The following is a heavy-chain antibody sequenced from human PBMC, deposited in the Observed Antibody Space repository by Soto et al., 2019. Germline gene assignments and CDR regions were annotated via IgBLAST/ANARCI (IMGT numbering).Heavy chain of an antibody. J-gene: IGHJ5*02. V-gene: IGHV4-4*02. CDR3: ARGSDQDIVVVPAALGQPSDWFDP. Sequence: SETLSLTCAVSGGSISSSNWWSWVRQPPGKGLEWIGEIYHSGSTNYNPSLKSRVTISVDKSKNQFSLKLSSVTAADTAVYYCARGSDQDIVVVPAALGQPSDWFDPWGQGTLVTVSS. D-gene: IGHD2-2*01. CDR2: IYHSGST. CDR1: GGSISSSNW.